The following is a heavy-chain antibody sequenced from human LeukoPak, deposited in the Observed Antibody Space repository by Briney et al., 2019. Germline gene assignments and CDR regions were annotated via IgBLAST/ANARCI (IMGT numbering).Heavy chain of an antibody. V-gene: IGHV4-61*02. J-gene: IGHJ5*02. D-gene: IGHD5-24*01. CDR3: ARDVGDGYHWFDP. Sequence: SQTLSLTCTVSGGSISSGSYYWSWIRQPAGKGLEWIGRIYASGSTNYNPSLKSRVTISVDTSKNQFSLKLSSVTAADTAVYYCARDVGDGYHWFDPWGQGTLVTVSS. CDR2: IYASGST. CDR1: GGSISSGSYY.